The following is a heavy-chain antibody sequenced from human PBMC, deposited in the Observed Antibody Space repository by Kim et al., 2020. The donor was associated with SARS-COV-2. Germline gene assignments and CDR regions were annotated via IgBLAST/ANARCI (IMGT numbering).Heavy chain of an antibody. Sequence: GGSLRLSCAASGFTFSNYWMHWIRQAPGEGLVYVSLISADGGDTQYADSVKGRFTISRDNAKNTLYLQLNSLRVEDTAVYYCAREVEGFDFWGQGTVVTV. CDR2: ISADGGDT. D-gene: IGHD1-1*01. J-gene: IGHJ4*02. CDR1: GFTFSNYW. V-gene: IGHV3-74*03. CDR3: AREVEGFDF.